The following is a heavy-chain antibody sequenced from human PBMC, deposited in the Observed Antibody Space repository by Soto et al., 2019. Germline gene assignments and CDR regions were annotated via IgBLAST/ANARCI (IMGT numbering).Heavy chain of an antibody. Sequence: EVQLLESGGGLVQPGGSLRLSCAASGFTFSSYAMSWVRQAPGKGLEWVSAISGSGGSTYYADSVKGRFTISRDNSKNPLYLQMNSLRAEDTAVYYCAKDRGSFRYCSGGSCYARTFDYWGQGTLVTVSS. J-gene: IGHJ4*02. CDR1: GFTFSSYA. D-gene: IGHD2-15*01. CDR3: AKDRGSFRYCSGGSCYARTFDY. V-gene: IGHV3-23*01. CDR2: ISGSGGST.